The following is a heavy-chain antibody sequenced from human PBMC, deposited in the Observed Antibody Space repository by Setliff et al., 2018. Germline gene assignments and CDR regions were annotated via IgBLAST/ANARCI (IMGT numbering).Heavy chain of an antibody. CDR1: GFTFSNYD. Sequence: GGSLRLSCAASGFTFSNYDMHWVRQVAGKGLEWVSGIGTDGDTYYPGSVRGRFAISRENAKNSLYLQMNSLGVGDTAVYYCVRGPGPRVVVAMPFDHWGQGALVTVSS. D-gene: IGHD3-22*01. J-gene: IGHJ4*02. V-gene: IGHV3-13*01. CDR3: VRGPGPRVVVAMPFDH. CDR2: IGTDGDT.